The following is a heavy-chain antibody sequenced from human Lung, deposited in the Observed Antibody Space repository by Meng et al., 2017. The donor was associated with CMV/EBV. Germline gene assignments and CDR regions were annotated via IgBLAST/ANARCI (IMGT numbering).Heavy chain of an antibody. CDR2: IWNDGSIK. D-gene: IGHD3-9*01. Sequence: GGSLRLXCAASGFTFSSYGMHWVRQAPGKGLEWVAVIWNDGSIKYYADSVKGRFTISRDNSKNTLYLQMYSLRADDTAVYHCAKAQFGRYFDGRDGMDVWXQGTTVTVSS. V-gene: IGHV3-33*06. CDR3: AKAQFGRYFDGRDGMDV. J-gene: IGHJ6*02. CDR1: GFTFSSYG.